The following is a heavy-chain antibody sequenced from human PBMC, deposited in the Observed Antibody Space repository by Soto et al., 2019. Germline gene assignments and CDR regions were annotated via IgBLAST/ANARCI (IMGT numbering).Heavy chain of an antibody. CDR3: ASIYYSNDYYYGMDV. V-gene: IGHV5-10-1*01. CDR1: GYSFTSYW. J-gene: IGHJ6*02. D-gene: IGHD4-4*01. CDR2: IDPSDSYT. Sequence: GESLKISCKGSGYSFTSYWISWVRQMPGKGLEWMGMIDPSDSYTNYSPSFQGHVTISADKSISTAYLQWSSLKASDTAMYYCASIYYSNDYYYGMDVWGQGTTVTVSS.